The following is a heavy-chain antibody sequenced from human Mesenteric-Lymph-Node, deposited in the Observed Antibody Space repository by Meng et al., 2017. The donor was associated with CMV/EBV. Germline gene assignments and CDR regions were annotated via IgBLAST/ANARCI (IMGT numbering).Heavy chain of an antibody. J-gene: IGHJ4*02. V-gene: IGHV4-34*01. CDR1: GGSFSGYY. Sequence: VKLQAGGAGLLKPSETLSLTCAVYGGSFSGYYWSWIRQPPGKGLEWIGEINHSGSTNYNPSLKSRVTISVDTSKNQFSLKLSSVTAADTAVYYCARHQRWLKSEGGFNYWGQGTLVTVSS. CDR3: ARHQRWLKSEGGFNY. CDR2: INHSGST. D-gene: IGHD4-23*01.